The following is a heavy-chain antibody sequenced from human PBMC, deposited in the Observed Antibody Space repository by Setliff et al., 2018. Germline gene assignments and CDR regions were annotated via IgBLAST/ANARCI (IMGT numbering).Heavy chain of an antibody. Sequence: TSETLSLTCSVSGGSIDSHYWSWIRQPPGKGLEWIGSIYYSGNTNYNPSLKSRVTISIDTSKNQFSLKLSSVTAADTAVYHCARGKTFFGAFIRAFDIWGQGGMVTVSS. D-gene: IGHD3-3*01. CDR2: IYYSGNT. CDR1: GGSIDSHY. V-gene: IGHV4-59*11. J-gene: IGHJ3*02. CDR3: ARGKTFFGAFIRAFDI.